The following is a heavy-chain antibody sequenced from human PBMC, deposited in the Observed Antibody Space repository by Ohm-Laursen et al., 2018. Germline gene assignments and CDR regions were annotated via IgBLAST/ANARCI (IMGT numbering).Heavy chain of an antibody. D-gene: IGHD3-22*01. CDR1: GYSISSDNY. CDR2: ISHRGDF. J-gene: IGHJ4*02. V-gene: IGHV4-38-2*01. Sequence: GTLSLTCAVFGYSISSDNYWGWVRQPPGEGLEWIGSISHRGDFYYNPSLRSRVTMSVDTSKNQFSLKLNSLIAADTAVYYCAKVVASTSIDFWGQGILVTVSS. CDR3: AKVVASTSIDF.